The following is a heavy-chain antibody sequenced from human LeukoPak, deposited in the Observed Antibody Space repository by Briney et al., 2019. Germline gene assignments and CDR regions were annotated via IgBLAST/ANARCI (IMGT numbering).Heavy chain of an antibody. D-gene: IGHD5-24*01. CDR1: GFTLGDYY. CDR3: ARGRDGYNLVDAFDI. CDR2: ISTSSIYI. V-gene: IGHV3-11*06. J-gene: IGHJ3*02. Sequence: GGSLTLSCAASGFTLGDYYMGWIRQAPGKGLEWVSSISTSSIYIYYADSLKGRFTISRDNARKSLYLQMNSLRAEDTAVYYCARGRDGYNLVDAFDIWGQGTMVTVSS.